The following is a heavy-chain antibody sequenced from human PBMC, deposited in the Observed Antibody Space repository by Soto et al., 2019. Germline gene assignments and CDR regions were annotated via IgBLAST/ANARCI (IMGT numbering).Heavy chain of an antibody. D-gene: IGHD2-2*01. Sequence: SETLSLTCTVSGGSISSGDYYWSWIRQPPGKGLEWIGYIYYSGSTYYNPSLKSRVTISVDTSKNQFSLKLSSVTAADTAVYYCARARRILGYCSSTGCRKSPFDYWGQGTLVTVSS. J-gene: IGHJ4*02. CDR3: ARARRILGYCSSTGCRKSPFDY. CDR1: GGSISSGDYY. V-gene: IGHV4-30-4*01. CDR2: IYYSGST.